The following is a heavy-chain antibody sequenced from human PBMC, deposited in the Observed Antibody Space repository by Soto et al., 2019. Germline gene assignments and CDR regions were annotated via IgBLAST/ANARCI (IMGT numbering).Heavy chain of an antibody. V-gene: IGHV1-3*01. J-gene: IGHJ4*02. CDR2: INAGNGNT. D-gene: IGHD2-15*01. CDR1: GYTFSSYA. Sequence: ASVKVSCQASGYTFSSYAMHWVRQAPGQRLEWMGWINAGNGNTKYSQKFQGRVTITRDTSASTAYMELSSLRSEDTAVYYCARGGYCSGGSCDGLFDYWGQGTLVTVSS. CDR3: ARGGYCSGGSCDGLFDY.